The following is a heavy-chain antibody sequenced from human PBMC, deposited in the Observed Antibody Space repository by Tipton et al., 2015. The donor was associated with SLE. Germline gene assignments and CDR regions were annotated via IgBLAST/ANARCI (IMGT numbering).Heavy chain of an antibody. CDR1: GGSMNTNTYY. J-gene: IGHJ6*03. CDR3: ARALYYYDSGSYFYYMDV. CDR2: IYYNGNT. V-gene: IGHV4-39*07. D-gene: IGHD3-10*01. Sequence: TLSLTCTVSGGSMNTNTYYWGWVRQPPGKGLEWIGSIYYNGNTNYNPSLKSRVTISVDTSKNQFSLKLSSVTAADTAVYHCARALYYYDSGSYFYYMDVWGKGTSVTVSS.